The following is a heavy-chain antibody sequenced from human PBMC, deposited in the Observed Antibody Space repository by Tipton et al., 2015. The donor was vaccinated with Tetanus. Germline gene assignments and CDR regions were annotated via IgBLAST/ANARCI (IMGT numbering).Heavy chain of an antibody. CDR2: INAGNGNT. D-gene: IGHD3-3*01. Sequence: QVQLVQSGPEVKKPGASVKVSCKASGYTFTSYAMHWVRQAPGQRLEWMGWINAGNGNTKYSQKFQGRVTITRDTSASTAYMELSSLRSEDTAVYYCARALSITIFGVVNYWGQGTLVTVSS. J-gene: IGHJ4*02. V-gene: IGHV1-3*01. CDR1: GYTFTSYA. CDR3: ARALSITIFGVVNY.